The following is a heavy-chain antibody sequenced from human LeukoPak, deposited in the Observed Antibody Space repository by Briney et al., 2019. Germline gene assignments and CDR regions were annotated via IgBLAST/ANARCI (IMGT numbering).Heavy chain of an antibody. CDR1: GYTSTGFH. D-gene: IGHD3/OR15-3a*01. V-gene: IGHV1-2*02. CDR2: INPNSGGT. Sequence: GASVKVSCKASGYTSTGFHIHWVRQAPGQGLEWMGLINPNSGGTNYAQNFQGRVTMTRDTSISTAYMELIRLTSDDTAVYYCAKEGTGIDYWGQGTLVTVSS. CDR3: AKEGTGIDY. J-gene: IGHJ4*02.